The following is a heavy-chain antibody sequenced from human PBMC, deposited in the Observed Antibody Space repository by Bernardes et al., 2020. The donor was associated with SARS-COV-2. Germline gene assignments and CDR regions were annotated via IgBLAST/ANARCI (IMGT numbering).Heavy chain of an antibody. CDR2: ITGNSGKM. CDR1: GFSFSIYS. D-gene: IGHD1-1*01. V-gene: IGHV3-21*01. J-gene: IGHJ4*02. Sequence: GGSLRLSCAASGFSFSIYSMNWVRQAPGKGLEWVSSITGNSGKMYYADSVKGRFSISRDNAKKSLYLQMNGLRAEDTAVYYCARAKDWNWGQGTLVTVSS. CDR3: ARAKDWN.